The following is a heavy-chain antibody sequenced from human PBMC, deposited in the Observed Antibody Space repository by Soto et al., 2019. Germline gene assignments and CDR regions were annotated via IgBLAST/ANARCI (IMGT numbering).Heavy chain of an antibody. CDR3: VTVNLVGAAYCFDY. D-gene: IGHD1-26*01. V-gene: IGHV4-30-4*01. Sequence: KASETLSLTCTVSGGSIRNGDYYWGWIRQPPGKGLEWIGYVYYSGTTYSHPSLNSRVSISVDTSENQFSLRLTSVTAADTAVYYCVTVNLVGAAYCFDYWGPGTLVTVSS. CDR2: VYYSGTT. J-gene: IGHJ4*02. CDR1: GGSIRNGDYY.